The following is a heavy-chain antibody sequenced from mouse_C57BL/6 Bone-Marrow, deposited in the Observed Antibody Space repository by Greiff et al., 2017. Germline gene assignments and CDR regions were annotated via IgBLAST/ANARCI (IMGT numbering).Heavy chain of an antibody. CDR2: IYPREGST. CDR1: GYTFTSYD. J-gene: IGHJ1*03. D-gene: IGHD1-1*01. Sequence: QVQLQQSGPELVKPGASVKLSCKASGYTFTSYDINWVKQRPGQGRGGIGWIYPREGSTKYNEKFKGKATLTVDTSSSTAYMELHSLTSEDSAVYFCARLEFDGSSGDWYFDVWGTGTTVTVSS. CDR3: ARLEFDGSSGDWYFDV. V-gene: IGHV1-85*01.